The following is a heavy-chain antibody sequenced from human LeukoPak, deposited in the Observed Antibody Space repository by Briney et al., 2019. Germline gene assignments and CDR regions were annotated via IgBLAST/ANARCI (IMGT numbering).Heavy chain of an antibody. Sequence: SETLSLTCAVSGGSFSGYYWTWIRQPPGKGLEWIGEINHSGSANYNPSLKSRVTISLDTSKNQFSLNLSSVTAEDTAVYYCAGQNYDFWSGYHDYWGQGTLVTVSS. CDR1: GGSFSGYY. D-gene: IGHD3-3*01. CDR3: AGQNYDFWSGYHDY. V-gene: IGHV4-34*01. CDR2: INHSGSA. J-gene: IGHJ4*02.